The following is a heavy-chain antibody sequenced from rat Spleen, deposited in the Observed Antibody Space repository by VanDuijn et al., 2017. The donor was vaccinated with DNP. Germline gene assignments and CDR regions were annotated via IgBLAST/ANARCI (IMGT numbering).Heavy chain of an antibody. CDR1: GFTFSDYN. V-gene: IGHV5S10*01. CDR2: ITYDGSMT. CDR3: ASGFGWFAY. J-gene: IGHJ3*01. D-gene: IGHD4-1*01. Sequence: EVQLVESGGDLVQSGRSLKVSCAASGFTFSDYNMAWVRQAPKKGREWFATITYDGSMTYCRDSVKGRFTISRDHATNTLYLRLNSLRSEDTAIYYCASGFGWFAYWGQGTLVTVSS.